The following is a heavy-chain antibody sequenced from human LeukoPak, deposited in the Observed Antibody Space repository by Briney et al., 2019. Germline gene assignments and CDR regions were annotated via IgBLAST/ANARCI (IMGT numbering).Heavy chain of an antibody. CDR3: ARGYCSSTSCYAYNWFEP. CDR1: GGSISSGSYY. J-gene: IGHJ5*02. Sequence: SETLSLTCTVSGGSISSGSYYWSWIRQPAGKGLEWIGRIYTSGSTNYNPSLKSRVTISVDTSKNQFSLKLSSVTAADTAVYYCARGYCSSTSCYAYNWFEPWGQGTLVTVSS. D-gene: IGHD2-2*01. CDR2: IYTSGST. V-gene: IGHV4-61*02.